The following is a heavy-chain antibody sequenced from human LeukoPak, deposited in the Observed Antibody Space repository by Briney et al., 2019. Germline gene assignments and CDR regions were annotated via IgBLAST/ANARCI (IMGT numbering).Heavy chain of an antibody. J-gene: IGHJ4*02. CDR2: IHPSDSDT. V-gene: IGHV5-51*01. D-gene: IGHD2-2*01. CDR1: GYNFTNYW. Sequence: GESLKISCKGSGYNFTNYWIGWVRQMPGKGLEWMGIIHPSDSDTRYSPSFQGQVTISADKSISTAYLQWSSLKASDTAMYYCARPQCSSITCYVDYWGQGTLVTVSS. CDR3: ARPQCSSITCYVDY.